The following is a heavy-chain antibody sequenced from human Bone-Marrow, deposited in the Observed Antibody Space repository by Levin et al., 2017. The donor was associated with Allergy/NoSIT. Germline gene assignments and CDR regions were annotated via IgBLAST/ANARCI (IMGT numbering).Heavy chain of an antibody. CDR1: GFTFSTYS. CDR2: ISSSGSDM. V-gene: IGHV3-21*01. CDR3: ARGIIGDVRVAHKEAFDI. D-gene: IGHD2-8*02. J-gene: IGHJ3*02. Sequence: GGSLRLSCAASGFTFSTYSMNWVRQAPGKGLEWVSSISSSGSDMYYVDSVKGRFTISRDNAKNSLTMQMNSLRAEDTAVYYCARGIIGDVRVAHKEAFDIWGQGTMVSVSS.